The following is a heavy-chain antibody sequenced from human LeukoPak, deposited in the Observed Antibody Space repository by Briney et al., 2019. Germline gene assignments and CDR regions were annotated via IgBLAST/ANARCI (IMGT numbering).Heavy chain of an antibody. J-gene: IGHJ4*02. Sequence: PGGSLRLSCAASGFIFSSYAMSWVRQAPGKGLEWVSAISGSGGSTYYADSVKGRFTISRDNSKNTLYLQMNSLRAEDTAVYYCAKGRGVLTGYLDYWGQGTLVTVSS. CDR1: GFIFSSYA. D-gene: IGHD3-9*01. CDR2: ISGSGGST. V-gene: IGHV3-23*01. CDR3: AKGRGVLTGYLDY.